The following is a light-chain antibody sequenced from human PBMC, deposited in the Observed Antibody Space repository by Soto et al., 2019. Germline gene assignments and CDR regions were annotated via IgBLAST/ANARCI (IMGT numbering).Light chain of an antibody. CDR1: QSISNW. CDR3: QQYNSYPWT. J-gene: IGKJ1*01. Sequence: DIQMTQSPSTLSGSVGDRVTITCRASQSISNWLAWYQQKPGKAPKLLIYDASSLESGVPSRFSGSGSGTEFTLTITSLQPDDFATYYCQQYNSYPWTFGQGTKVDNK. CDR2: DAS. V-gene: IGKV1-5*01.